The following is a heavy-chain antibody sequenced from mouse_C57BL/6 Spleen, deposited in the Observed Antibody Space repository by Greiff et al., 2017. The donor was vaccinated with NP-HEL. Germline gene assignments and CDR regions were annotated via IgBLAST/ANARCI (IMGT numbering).Heavy chain of an antibody. CDR1: GYSITSGYY. J-gene: IGHJ3*01. V-gene: IGHV3-6*01. CDR2: ISYDGSN. CDR3: ARDNWEGFAY. Sequence: EVQLLESGPGLVKPSQSLSLTCSVTGYSITSGYYWNWIRQLPGNKLEWMGYISYDGSNNYNPSLKNRISITRDTSKHQFFLKLNSVTTEDTATYYCARDNWEGFAYWGQGTLVTVSA. D-gene: IGHD4-1*01.